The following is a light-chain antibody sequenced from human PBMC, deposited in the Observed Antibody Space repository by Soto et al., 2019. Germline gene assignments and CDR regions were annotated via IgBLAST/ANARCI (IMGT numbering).Light chain of an antibody. Sequence: QSALTQPASVSGSPGQSITISCTGTSSDFGRYNLVSWYQKYPGKAPKLIIYGVSKRPSGVSNRIAGSKSGNTASLTISGLQAEDEADYYCCSYAGSRPDVDVVFGGGTELTVL. J-gene: IGLJ2*01. CDR2: GVS. CDR3: CSYAGSRPDVDVV. V-gene: IGLV2-23*02. CDR1: SSDFGRYNL.